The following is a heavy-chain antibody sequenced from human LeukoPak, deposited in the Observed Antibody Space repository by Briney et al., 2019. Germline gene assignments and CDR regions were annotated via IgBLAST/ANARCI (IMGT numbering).Heavy chain of an antibody. J-gene: IGHJ5*02. D-gene: IGHD3-22*01. CDR2: IYHSGST. CDR1: GYSISSGYY. V-gene: IGHV4-38-2*02. CDR3: ARDRHYYDSPSFDP. Sequence: PSETLSLTCTVSGYSISSGYYWGWIRQPPGKGLEWIGSIYHSGSTYYNPSLKSRVTISVDTSKNQFSLKLSSVTAADTAVYYCARDRHYYDSPSFDPWGQGTLVTVSS.